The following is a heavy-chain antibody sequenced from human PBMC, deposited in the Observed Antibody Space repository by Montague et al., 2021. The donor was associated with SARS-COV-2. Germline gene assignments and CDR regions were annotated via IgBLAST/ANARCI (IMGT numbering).Heavy chain of an antibody. D-gene: IGHD3-9*01. CDR3: VRGRPVQGSFRHFDSISSGALDI. V-gene: IGHV4-34*01. Sequence: SETLSLTCAVSRGSFSNYYWTWIRQSPGKGLEWIGEINQGGAPNYTPSXXSRVTISLDTSKKQISLKLNSVTVADTAVFFCVRGRPVQGSFRHFDSISSGALDIWAQGSLVIVSS. CDR1: RGSFSNYY. J-gene: IGHJ3*02. CDR2: INQGGAP.